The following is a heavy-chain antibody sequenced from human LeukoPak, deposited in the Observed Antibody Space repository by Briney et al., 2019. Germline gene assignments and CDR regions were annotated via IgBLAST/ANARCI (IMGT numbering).Heavy chain of an antibody. CDR1: GGSISSYY. D-gene: IGHD3-22*01. CDR3: ARGYYDSSGYYYEDAFDI. V-gene: IGHV4-59*12. Sequence: SETLSLTCTVSGGSISSYYWSWIRQPPGKGLEWIGYIYHSGSTYYNPSLKSRVTISVDRSKNQFSLKLSSVTAADTAVYYCARGYYDSSGYYYEDAFDIWGQGTMVTVSS. J-gene: IGHJ3*02. CDR2: IYHSGST.